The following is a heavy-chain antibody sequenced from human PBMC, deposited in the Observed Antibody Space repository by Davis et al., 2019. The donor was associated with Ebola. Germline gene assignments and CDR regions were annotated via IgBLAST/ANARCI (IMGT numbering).Heavy chain of an antibody. CDR1: GYTFTSYG. D-gene: IGHD2-21*02. V-gene: IGHV1-2*06. J-gene: IGHJ4*02. CDR2: INPNSGGT. Sequence: AASVKVSCKASGYTFTSYGISWVRQAPGQGLEWMGRINPNSGGTNYAQKFQGRVTMTRDTSISTAYMVLSRLRSDDTAVYYCASHCGGDCYTSGWGQGTLVTVSS. CDR3: ASHCGGDCYTSG.